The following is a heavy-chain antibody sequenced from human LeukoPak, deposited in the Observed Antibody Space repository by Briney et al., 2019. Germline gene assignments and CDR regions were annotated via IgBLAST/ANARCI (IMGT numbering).Heavy chain of an antibody. J-gene: IGHJ4*02. CDR3: AKVNSFWFDY. V-gene: IGHV3-30*02. Sequence: GGSLRLSCVASGFAFSDYGIHWVRRAPGRGLEWVAFIRFDGSSKYYPDSVQGRFTVSRDNSKNTVYLQMNSLTPEDTAFYYCAKVNSFWFDYWGQGTLVTVSP. D-gene: IGHD4-23*01. CDR1: GFAFSDYG. CDR2: IRFDGSSK.